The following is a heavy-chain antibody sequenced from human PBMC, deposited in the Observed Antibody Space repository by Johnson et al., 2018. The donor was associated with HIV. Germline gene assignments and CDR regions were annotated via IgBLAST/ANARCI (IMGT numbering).Heavy chain of an antibody. CDR1: ASTFSSYA. CDR2: ISYDASNK. J-gene: IGHJ3*02. CDR3: ARDPDPFSESHGDAFYI. V-gene: IGHV3-30*14. D-gene: IGHD6-19*01. Sequence: QVLLVESGGGVVQPGRSLRLSCAASASTFSSYAMHWVRQAPGTGLEWVAVISYDASNKYYADSVKGRFTISRDNSNNTLYLQMNSLRAEDTAVYYCARDPDPFSESHGDAFYIWGQGKVVTVSS.